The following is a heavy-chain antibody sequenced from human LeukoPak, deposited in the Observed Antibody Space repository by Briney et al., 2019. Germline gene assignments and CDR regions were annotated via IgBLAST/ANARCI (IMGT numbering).Heavy chain of an antibody. V-gene: IGHV3-72*01. J-gene: IGHJ4*02. CDR1: GFSIADHH. CDR2: SATTKPNSCTT. D-gene: IGHD6-13*01. CDR3: VRVVTTRSGWYHFDN. Sequence: GGSLRLSCAGAGFSIADHHMDWVRQAPGTGREWIGRSATTKPNSCTTQYAASVRGRFTISRDDSQNSLYLHLNSLKTEDTAVYYCVRVVTTRSGWYHFDNWGLGTLVSVSS.